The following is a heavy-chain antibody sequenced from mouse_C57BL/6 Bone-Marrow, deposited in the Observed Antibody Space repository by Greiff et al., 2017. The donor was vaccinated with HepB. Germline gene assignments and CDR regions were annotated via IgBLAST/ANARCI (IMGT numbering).Heavy chain of an antibody. D-gene: IGHD2-3*01. J-gene: IGHJ3*01. CDR3: ARGGYYRAY. V-gene: IGHV1-50*01. Sequence: VKVVESGAELVKPGASVKLSCKASGYTFTSYWMQWVKQRPGQGLEWIGEIDPSDSYTNYNQKFKGKATLTVDTSSSTAYMQLSSLTSEDSAVYYCARGGYYRAYWGQGTLVTVSA. CDR1: GYTFTSYW. CDR2: IDPSDSYT.